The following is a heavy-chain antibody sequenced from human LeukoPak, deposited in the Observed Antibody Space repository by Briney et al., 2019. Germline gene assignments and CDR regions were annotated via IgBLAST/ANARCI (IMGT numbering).Heavy chain of an antibody. D-gene: IGHD3-16*01. CDR2: ISGSGDSP. Sequence: GGSLRLSCAASGFTFGSYVMSWVRQAPGKGLEWVSTISGSGDSPYYADSVKGRFTISRDNSKNTLYLQMTSLRAEDTAVYYCARDYEGPIGLYYFDYWGQGTLVTVSS. V-gene: IGHV3-23*01. J-gene: IGHJ4*02. CDR3: ARDYEGPIGLYYFDY. CDR1: GFTFGSYV.